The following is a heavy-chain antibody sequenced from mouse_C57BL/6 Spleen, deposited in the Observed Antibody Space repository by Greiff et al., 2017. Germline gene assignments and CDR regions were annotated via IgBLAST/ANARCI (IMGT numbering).Heavy chain of an antibody. CDR2: IDPANGNT. V-gene: IGHV14-3*01. CDR3: ARNPP. Sequence: EVQLQQSVAELVRPGASVKLSCTASGFNIKNTYMQWVKQRPEQGLEWIGRIDPANGNTKYAPKFQGKATITADTSSNTAYLQLSSLTSEDTAIYYCARNPPWGQGTLVTVSA. J-gene: IGHJ3*01. CDR1: GFNIKNTY.